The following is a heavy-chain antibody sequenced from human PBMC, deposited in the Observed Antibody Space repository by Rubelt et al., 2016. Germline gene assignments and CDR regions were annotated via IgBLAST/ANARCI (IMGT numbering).Heavy chain of an antibody. CDR1: RFSFSTYW. D-gene: IGHD4-23*01. J-gene: IGHJ4*02. CDR2: ISSSSSTI. Sequence: EVQLVESGGGLVQPGGSLRLSRAASRFSFSTYWMSWVRQAPGKGLAWVSYISSSSSTIYYADSVKGRFTISRDNAKNYLYLQMNSLGDEDTALYDCATDYGGNSVRFDYWGQGTLVTVSP. CDR3: ATDYGGNSVRFDY. V-gene: IGHV3-48*02.